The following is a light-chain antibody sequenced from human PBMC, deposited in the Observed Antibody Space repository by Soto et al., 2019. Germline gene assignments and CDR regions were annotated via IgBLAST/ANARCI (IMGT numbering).Light chain of an antibody. CDR1: QRVLYSSNNKNY. CDR3: QEYYSTPVT. CDR2: WPS. V-gene: IGKV4-1*01. J-gene: IGKJ3*01. Sequence: DIVMTQSPDSLAVSLGERAIINCKSSQRVLYSSNNKNYLAWYQQKPRQPRKLLIYWPSTRESGVPDRFSGSGYGTDFTLTISSLQAEDVAVYYCQEYYSTPVTFGSVTKVDIK.